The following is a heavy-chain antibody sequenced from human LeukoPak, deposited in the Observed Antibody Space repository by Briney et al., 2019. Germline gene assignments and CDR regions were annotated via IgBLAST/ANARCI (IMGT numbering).Heavy chain of an antibody. CDR1: GYTFTSND. J-gene: IGHJ5*02. CDR3: ARGLIDDYGSGRRFDP. D-gene: IGHD3-10*01. Sequence: ASVKVSCKASGYTFTSNDINWVRQAPGQGLEWMGWINPHSGTTGCAQKFQGRVIMTRDTSIGTAYMELSSLRSEDTAVYYCARGLIDDYGSGRRFDPWGQGTRVIVSS. V-gene: IGHV1-8*01. CDR2: INPHSGTT.